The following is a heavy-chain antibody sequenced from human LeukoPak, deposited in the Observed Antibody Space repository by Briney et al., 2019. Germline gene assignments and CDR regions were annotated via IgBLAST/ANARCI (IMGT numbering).Heavy chain of an antibody. CDR1: GFTFSSYG. Sequence: GRSLRLSCAASGFTFSSYGMHWVRQAPGKGLEWVAFIRYDGSNKYYADSVKGRFTISRDNSKNTLYLQMNSLRAEDTAVYYCAREVMVRGVRMDVWGQGTTVTVSS. V-gene: IGHV3-30*02. CDR3: AREVMVRGVRMDV. CDR2: IRYDGSNK. D-gene: IGHD3-10*01. J-gene: IGHJ6*02.